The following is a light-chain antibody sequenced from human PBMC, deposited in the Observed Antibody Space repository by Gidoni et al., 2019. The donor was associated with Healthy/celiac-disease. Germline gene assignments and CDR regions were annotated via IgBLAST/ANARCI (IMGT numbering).Light chain of an antibody. CDR2: EVS. CDR3: SSYAGSIKPHVV. V-gene: IGLV2-8*01. J-gene: IGLJ2*01. Sequence: QSALTQPPSASGSPGQSVTISCTGTSSDVGGYNYVSWYQQHQGKAPKLMIYEVSKRPSGVPDRFSGSKSGNTASLTVSGLQAEDEADYYCSSYAGSIKPHVVFGGGTKLTVL. CDR1: SSDVGGYNY.